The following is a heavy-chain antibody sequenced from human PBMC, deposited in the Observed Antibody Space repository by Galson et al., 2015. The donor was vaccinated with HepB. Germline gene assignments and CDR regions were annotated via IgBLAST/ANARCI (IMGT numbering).Heavy chain of an antibody. CDR1: GGTFSSYA. V-gene: IGHV1-69*10. Sequence: SVKVSCKASGGTFSSYAISWVRQAPGQGLEWMGGIIPILNIPNYGKKFQGRVTITADKSTSTAYMELSSLRSEDTAVYYCARSGAHDAFDIWGQGTMVTVSS. CDR2: IIPILNIP. CDR3: ARSGAHDAFDI. D-gene: IGHD3-10*01. J-gene: IGHJ3*02.